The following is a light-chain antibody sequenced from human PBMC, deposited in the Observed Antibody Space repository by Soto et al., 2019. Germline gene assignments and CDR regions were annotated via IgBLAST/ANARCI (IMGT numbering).Light chain of an antibody. CDR3: SSYTSSSTLEV. Sequence: QLVLTQPASVSGSPGQSSTISCTGTSSDVGGYNYVSWYQQHPGNAPKLMIYEVSNRPSGVPNRFSGSKSDNTASLTISGLQVEDEADYYCSSYTSSSTLEVFGNGTKGTV. V-gene: IGLV2-14*01. CDR1: SSDVGGYNY. CDR2: EVS. J-gene: IGLJ1*01.